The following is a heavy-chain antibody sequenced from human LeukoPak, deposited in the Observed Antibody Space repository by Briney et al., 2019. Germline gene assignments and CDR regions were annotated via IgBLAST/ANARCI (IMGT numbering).Heavy chain of an antibody. Sequence: PSETLSLTCAVSGGSISTYNWWSWVRQPPGKGLEWIGEIFYSGSINYNPSLKSRVTLSLDKSKNQFSLQLSSVTAADTAMYYCAKTHSHFPPYFDYWGQGTLIIVSS. J-gene: IGHJ4*02. CDR1: GGSISTYNW. V-gene: IGHV4-4*02. CDR3: AKTHSHFPPYFDY. CDR2: IFYSGSI. D-gene: IGHD4-11*01.